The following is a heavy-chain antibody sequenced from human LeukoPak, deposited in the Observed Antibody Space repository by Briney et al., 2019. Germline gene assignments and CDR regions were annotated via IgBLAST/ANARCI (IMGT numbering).Heavy chain of an antibody. Sequence: GGSLRLSCADSGFTFSNYAMSWVRQAPGKGLEWVSGISGSGGSTYYADSVKGRFTISRDNSKNTLYLQMNSLRAEDTALYYCAKHSTTWYVDCWGQGTLVTVSS. D-gene: IGHD6-13*01. J-gene: IGHJ4*02. CDR3: AKHSTTWYVDC. CDR2: ISGSGGST. V-gene: IGHV3-23*01. CDR1: GFTFSNYA.